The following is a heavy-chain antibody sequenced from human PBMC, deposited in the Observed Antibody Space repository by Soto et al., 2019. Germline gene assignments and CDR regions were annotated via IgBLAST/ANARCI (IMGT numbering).Heavy chain of an antibody. Sequence: ASVKVSCKASGGTFSTFPITWVRQAPGQGLEWMGRIIPILGITNYAQRFQGRVTITADKSTSTAYMELTSLSSDDTAVYYCARGPNTALVTGYGGNYYYYGMDVWGQGTTVTVSS. CDR3: ARGPNTALVTGYGGNYYYYGMDV. D-gene: IGHD5-18*01. CDR1: GGTFSTFP. V-gene: IGHV1-69*04. CDR2: IIPILGIT. J-gene: IGHJ6*02.